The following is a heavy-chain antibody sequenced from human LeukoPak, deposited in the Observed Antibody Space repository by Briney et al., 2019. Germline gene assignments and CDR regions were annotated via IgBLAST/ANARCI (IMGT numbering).Heavy chain of an antibody. CDR3: TSGPPEWGFDL. J-gene: IGHJ2*01. V-gene: IGHV1-8*01. D-gene: IGHD1-14*01. CDR2: MSPNSGNT. Sequence: GASVKVPCKASGYTFTSYDINWVRQATGQGLEWMGWMSPNSGNTGYAQKFQGRVTMTRDTSISTAYMELNSLRSEDTAVYYCTSGPPEWGFDLWGRGTLVTVSS. CDR1: GYTFTSYD.